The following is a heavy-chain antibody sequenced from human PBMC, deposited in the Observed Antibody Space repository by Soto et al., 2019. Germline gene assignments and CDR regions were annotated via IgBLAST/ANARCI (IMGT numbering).Heavy chain of an antibody. J-gene: IGHJ4*02. CDR1: GFTISSYG. V-gene: IGHV3-30*03. Sequence: QVQLVESRGGVVQPGRSLRLSCAASGFTISSYGMHWVRQAPGKGLEWVAVISYDGSNKYYADSVKGRFTISRDNSKNTLYLQMNSLRAEDTAVYYCGRGNSGIDYWGQGTLVTVSS. D-gene: IGHD2-15*01. CDR2: ISYDGSNK. CDR3: GRGNSGIDY.